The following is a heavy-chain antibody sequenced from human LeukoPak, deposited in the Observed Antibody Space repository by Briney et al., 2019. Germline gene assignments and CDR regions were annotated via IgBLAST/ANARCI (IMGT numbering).Heavy chain of an antibody. CDR2: ISYDGTKT. J-gene: IGHJ4*02. CDR3: EREWFGESN. V-gene: IGHV3-30*04. D-gene: IGHD3-10*01. Sequence: GGSLRLSCAPSGFTFSSSNMHRVRQSPGRGLEWVALISYDGTKTYYGESVKGRFTVSRDNSKNMLFLQMNSLSAEDTAIYYCEREWFGESNWGQGARVTVSS. CDR1: GFTFSSSN.